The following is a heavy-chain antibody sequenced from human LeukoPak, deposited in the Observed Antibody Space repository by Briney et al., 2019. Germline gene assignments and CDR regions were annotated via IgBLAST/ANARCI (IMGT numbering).Heavy chain of an antibody. Sequence: PSQTLSLTCTVSGGSISSGGYYWSWIRQYPGEGLEWIGYIYYSGSTYYNPSLKSRVTISVDTSKNQFSLKLSSVTAADTAVYYCARDQGPAAIGGYWGQGTLVTVSS. D-gene: IGHD2-2*01. CDR2: IYYSGST. V-gene: IGHV4-31*03. CDR3: ARDQGPAAIGGY. CDR1: GGSISSGGYY. J-gene: IGHJ4*02.